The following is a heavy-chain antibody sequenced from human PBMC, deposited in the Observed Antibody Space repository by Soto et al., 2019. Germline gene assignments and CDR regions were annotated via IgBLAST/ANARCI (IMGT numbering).Heavy chain of an antibody. J-gene: IGHJ3*02. Sequence: QVHLVQSGAEVKKPGSSVKVSCKAPGGTFSNHAINWVRQAPGQGLEWMGRIIPIFSTTNYAQKFQGRVTRTADKTTITAYLELSSLKHDDTAVYYCAREVAADGTFREDVFDIWGQGTLVTVSS. D-gene: IGHD6-13*01. CDR2: IIPIFSTT. CDR3: AREVAADGTFREDVFDI. CDR1: GGTFSNHA. V-gene: IGHV1-69*14.